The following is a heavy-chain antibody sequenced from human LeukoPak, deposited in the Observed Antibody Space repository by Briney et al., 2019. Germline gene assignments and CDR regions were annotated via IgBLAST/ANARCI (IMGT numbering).Heavy chain of an antibody. J-gene: IGHJ6*02. CDR2: ISWNSGSI. D-gene: IGHD6-19*01. Sequence: GGSLRLSCAASGFTFDDYAMHWVRQAPGKGLEWVSGISWNSGSIGYADSVKGRFTISRDNAKNSLYLQMNGLRAEDTALYYCAKGSGWSYYYYGMDVWGQGTTVTVSS. CDR1: GFTFDDYA. V-gene: IGHV3-9*01. CDR3: AKGSGWSYYYYGMDV.